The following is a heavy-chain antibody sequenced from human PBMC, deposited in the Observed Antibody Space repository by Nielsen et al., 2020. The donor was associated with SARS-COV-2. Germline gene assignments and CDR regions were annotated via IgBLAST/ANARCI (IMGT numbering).Heavy chain of an antibody. CDR1: GGSISSGDYY. Sequence: SETLSLTCTVSGGSISSGDYYWSWIRQPPGKGLEWIGYIYYSGSTYYNPSLKSRVTISVDTSKNQFSLKLSSVTAADTALYYCARDSSGWHYFDYWGQGTLVTVSS. CDR3: ARDSSGWHYFDY. J-gene: IGHJ4*02. V-gene: IGHV4-30-4*01. CDR2: IYYSGST. D-gene: IGHD6-19*01.